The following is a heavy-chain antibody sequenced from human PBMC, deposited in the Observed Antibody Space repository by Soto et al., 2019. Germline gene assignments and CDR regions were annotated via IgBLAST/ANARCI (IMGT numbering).Heavy chain of an antibody. CDR1: GGTFSTSA. CDR2: IIPIFGTT. V-gene: IGHV1-69*12. CDR3: ARVYGDYVIDTWFDP. J-gene: IGHJ5*02. Sequence: QVQLVQSGAEVKTPGSSVKVSCKASGGTFSTSAISWVRQAPGQGLEWMGGIIPIFGTTNYAQKFQGRVTIXXDXSXXTAYMELNSLRSEDTAGYYCARVYGDYVIDTWFDPWGQGTLVTVSS. D-gene: IGHD4-17*01.